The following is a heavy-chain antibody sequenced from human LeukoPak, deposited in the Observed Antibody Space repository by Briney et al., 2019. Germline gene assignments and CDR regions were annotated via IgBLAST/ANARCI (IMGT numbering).Heavy chain of an antibody. D-gene: IGHD3-10*01. V-gene: IGHV3-49*03. CDR3: TREVRGFYYYYMDV. Sequence: GGSPRLSCTASGFTFGDYAMSWFRQAPGKGLEWVGFIRSKAYGGTTEYAASVKGRFTISRDDSKSIAYLQMNSLKTEDTAVYYCTREVRGFYYYYMDVWGKGTTVTVSS. CDR1: GFTFGDYA. CDR2: IRSKAYGGTT. J-gene: IGHJ6*03.